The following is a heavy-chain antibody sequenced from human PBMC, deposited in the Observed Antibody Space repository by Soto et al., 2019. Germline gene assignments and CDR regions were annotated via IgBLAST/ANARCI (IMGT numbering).Heavy chain of an antibody. D-gene: IGHD3-22*01. CDR1: GGTLSNYS. CDR3: ARYRVDDSSGYYLSYFDY. V-gene: IGHV3-48*02. J-gene: IGHJ4*02. Sequence: GSLRLSCAASGGTLSNYSMNWVRQAPGKGLEWVSYIISSSSTIYYADSVKGRFTISRDNAKNSLYLQMNSLRDEDTAVYYCARYRVDDSSGYYLSYFDYWAREPWSPSPQ. CDR2: IISSSSTI.